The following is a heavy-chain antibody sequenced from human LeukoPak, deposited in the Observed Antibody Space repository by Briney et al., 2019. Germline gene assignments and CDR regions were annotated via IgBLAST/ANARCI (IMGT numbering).Heavy chain of an antibody. CDR2: IYYSGST. V-gene: IGHV4-39*07. D-gene: IGHD4-17*01. Sequence: SETLSLTCAVSGGSISSSSYYWGWIRQPPGKGLEWIGSIYYSGSTYYNPSLKSRVTISVDTSKNQFSLKLSSVTAADTAVYYCARDRDGDYANWFDPWGQGTLVTVSS. CDR1: GGSISSSSYY. J-gene: IGHJ5*02. CDR3: ARDRDGDYANWFDP.